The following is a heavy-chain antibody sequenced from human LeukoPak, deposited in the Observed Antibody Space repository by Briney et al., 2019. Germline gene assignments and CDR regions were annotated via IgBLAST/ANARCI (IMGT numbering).Heavy chain of an antibody. CDR2: TYYGSKLYN. CDR1: GDIFSSNSAA. D-gene: IGHD5-12*01. V-gene: IGHV6-1*01. Sequence: PSQTLSLTCALSGDIFSSNSAAWHWIRQSPSRGLEWLGRTYYGSKLYNDYAVSVKSRITINPDTSKNQFSLQLNSVTPEDTAVYYCAREVLYSGYATLKYYYYYMDVWGKGTTVTVSS. CDR3: AREVLYSGYATLKYYYYYMDV. J-gene: IGHJ6*03.